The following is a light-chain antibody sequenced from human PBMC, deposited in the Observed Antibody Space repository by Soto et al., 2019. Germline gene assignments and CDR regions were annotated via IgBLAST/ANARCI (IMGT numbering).Light chain of an antibody. CDR1: QSVSSSY. Sequence: EIVLTHSPGTLSLSPVERATLXYRASQSVSSSYLAWYQQKPGQAPRLLIYGASSRATGIPDRFSGSGSGTDFTLTISRLEPEDFAVYYCQQYGTWTFGQGTKVDIK. J-gene: IGKJ1*01. V-gene: IGKV3-20*01. CDR2: GAS. CDR3: QQYGTWT.